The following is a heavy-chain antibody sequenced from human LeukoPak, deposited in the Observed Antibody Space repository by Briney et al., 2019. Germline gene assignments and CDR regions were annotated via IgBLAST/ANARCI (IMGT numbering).Heavy chain of an antibody. J-gene: IGHJ4*02. CDR1: GFTVSSYA. V-gene: IGHV3-23*01. D-gene: IGHD3-22*01. Sequence: GGSLRLSCAASGFTVSSYAMSWVRQAPGKGLEWVSAISGSGGSTYYADSVKGRFTISRDNSKNTLYLQMNSLRAEDTAVYYCAKTYYYDSSGYYETGTFDYWGQGTLVTVSS. CDR3: AKTYYYDSSGYYETGTFDY. CDR2: ISGSGGST.